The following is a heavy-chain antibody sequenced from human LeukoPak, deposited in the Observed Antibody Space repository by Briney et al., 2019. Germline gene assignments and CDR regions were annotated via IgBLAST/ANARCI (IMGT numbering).Heavy chain of an antibody. D-gene: IGHD4-11*01. CDR3: AKKGPTADNWFDP. CDR2: IYPGDSDT. V-gene: IGHV5-51*01. J-gene: IGHJ5*02. CDR1: GYSFTSYW. Sequence: GESLKISCKGSGYSFTSYWIGWVRQVPGKGLEWMGIIYPGDSDTRYSPSFQGQVTISADKSISTAYLQWSSLKASDTAMYYCAKKGPTADNWFDPWGQGTLVTVSS.